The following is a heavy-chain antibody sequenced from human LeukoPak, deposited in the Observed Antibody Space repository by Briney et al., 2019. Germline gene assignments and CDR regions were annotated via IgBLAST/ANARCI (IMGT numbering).Heavy chain of an antibody. CDR2: ISGGGGST. CDR3: ASQFPDIVVVVTAPPDFDF. Sequence: GGSLRLSCAASGFTLSSYAMTWVRQAPGKGLEWVSAISGGGGSTFYADSVKGRFTISRDNSKNTLYLQMNSLRAKDTAVYYCASQFPDIVVVVTAPPDFDFWGQGTLVTVSS. V-gene: IGHV3-23*01. CDR1: GFTLSSYA. J-gene: IGHJ4*02. D-gene: IGHD2-15*01.